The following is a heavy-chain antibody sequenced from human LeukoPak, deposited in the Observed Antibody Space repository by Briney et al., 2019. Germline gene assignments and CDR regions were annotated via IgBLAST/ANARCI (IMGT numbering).Heavy chain of an antibody. CDR2: ISSSGSTI. D-gene: IGHD2-15*01. Sequence: PGGSLRLSCAASGFTFSSYEMNWVRQAPGKGLEWVSYISSSGSTIYYADSVKGRFTISRDNSKNTLYLQMNSLRAEDTAVYYCAKEGGRWFSYYMDVWGKGTTVTISS. V-gene: IGHV3-48*03. J-gene: IGHJ6*03. CDR3: AKEGGRWFSYYMDV. CDR1: GFTFSSYE.